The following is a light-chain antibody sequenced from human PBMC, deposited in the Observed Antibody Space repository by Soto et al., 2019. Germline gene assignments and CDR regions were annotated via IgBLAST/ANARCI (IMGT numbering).Light chain of an antibody. CDR3: QQYNLSSAIA. J-gene: IGKJ2*01. CDR1: QSISDR. CDR2: RAS. Sequence: DIRLTQSPSTLSASVGDRVTITCRDSQSISDRLAWYQQKSRKAPRLLIYRASSLEDEVPSRFSGSGSGTEFTLTISSLQPDDFATYYCQQYNLSSAIAVGQGTKLES. V-gene: IGKV1-5*03.